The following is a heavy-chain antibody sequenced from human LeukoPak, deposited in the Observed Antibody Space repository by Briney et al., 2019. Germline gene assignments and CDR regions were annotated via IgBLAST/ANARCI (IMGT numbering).Heavy chain of an antibody. Sequence: GEPLKISCKGSGYSFTNYWIGWVRQMPGKGLEWMGIIYPGDSDTRYSPSFQGQVTISADKSITTAYLQWSSLKASDTAMYYCARQNRYGSGWYVGGFDYWEQGILVIVS. V-gene: IGHV5-51*01. J-gene: IGHJ4*02. CDR2: IYPGDSDT. D-gene: IGHD6-19*01. CDR1: GYSFTNYW. CDR3: ARQNRYGSGWYVGGFDY.